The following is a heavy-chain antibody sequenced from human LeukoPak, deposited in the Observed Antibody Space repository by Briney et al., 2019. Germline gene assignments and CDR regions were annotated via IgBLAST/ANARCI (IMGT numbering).Heavy chain of an antibody. V-gene: IGHV1-2*06. CDR3: ARDRLSAAGRGG. D-gene: IGHD6-13*01. CDR1: GGTFSSYA. J-gene: IGHJ4*02. Sequence: WASVKVSCKASGGTFSSYAISWVRQAPGHGPEWMGRINTNSGDTNYGQKCQDRVTMTRDTSITTVYMELSRLTSDDTAVYYCARDRLSAAGRGGWGPGTLVTVSS. CDR2: INTNSGDT.